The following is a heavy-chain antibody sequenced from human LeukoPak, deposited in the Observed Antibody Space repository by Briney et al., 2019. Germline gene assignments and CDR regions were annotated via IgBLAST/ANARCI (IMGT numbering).Heavy chain of an antibody. CDR1: GFTFSSYA. Sequence: GGSLRLSCAASGFTFSSYAMHWVRQAPGKGLEWVAVISYDGSNKYYADSVKGRFTISRDNSKNTLYLQMNSLRAEDTAVYYCARDGAGAMVRGVFFDYWGRGTLVTVSS. CDR3: ARDGAGAMVRGVFFDY. J-gene: IGHJ4*02. CDR2: ISYDGSNK. V-gene: IGHV3-30-3*01. D-gene: IGHD3-10*01.